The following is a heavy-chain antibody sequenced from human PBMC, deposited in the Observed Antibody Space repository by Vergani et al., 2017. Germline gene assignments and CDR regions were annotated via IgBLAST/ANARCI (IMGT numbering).Heavy chain of an antibody. CDR2: ISGSGGST. CDR3: AKDLGRGNPITMIVVAFDY. CDR1: GFTFSSYA. D-gene: IGHD3-22*01. V-gene: IGHV3-23*01. J-gene: IGHJ4*02. Sequence: EVQLLESGGGLVQPGGSLRLSCAASGFTFSSYAMSWVRQAPGKGLEWVSAISGSGGSTYYADSVKGRFTISRDNSKNTLYLQMNSLRAEDTAVYYCAKDLGRGNPITMIVVAFDYWGQGTLVTVSS.